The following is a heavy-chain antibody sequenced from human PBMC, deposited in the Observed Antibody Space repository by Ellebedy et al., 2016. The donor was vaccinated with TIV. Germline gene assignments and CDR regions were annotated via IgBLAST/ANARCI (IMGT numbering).Heavy chain of an antibody. J-gene: IGHJ4*02. V-gene: IGHV3-23*01. D-gene: IGHD2-2*01. CDR2: ISGSGGST. Sequence: GESLKISXAASGFTFSSYAMSWVRQAPGKGLEWVSAISGSGGSTYYADSVKGRFTISRDNSKNTLYLQMNSLRAEDTAVYYCAKSAVVPAAIAVAPDDYWGQGTLVTVSS. CDR1: GFTFSSYA. CDR3: AKSAVVPAAIAVAPDDY.